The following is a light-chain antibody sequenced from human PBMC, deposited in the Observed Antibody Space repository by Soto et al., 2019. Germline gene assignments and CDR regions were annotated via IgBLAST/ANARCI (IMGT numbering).Light chain of an antibody. V-gene: IGKV3-20*01. CDR1: QSVNSNY. CDR3: HQYGSSTWT. Sequence: EIVITQSPATLSVSPGERATLSCRASQSVNSNYLAWYQQKPGQAPRLLIYGASSRETGIPDRFSGSGSGTEFTLTISRLEPEDFAVYFCHQYGSSTWTFGQGTKVDIK. CDR2: GAS. J-gene: IGKJ1*01.